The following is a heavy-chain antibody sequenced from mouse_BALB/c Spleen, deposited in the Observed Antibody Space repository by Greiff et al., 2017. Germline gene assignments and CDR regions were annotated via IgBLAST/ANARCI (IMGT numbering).Heavy chain of an antibody. Sequence: EVQRVESGPGLVKPSQSLSLTCTVTGYSITSDYAWNWIRQFPGNKLEWMGYISYSGSTSYNPSLKSRISITRDTSKNQFFLQLNSVTTEDTATYYCARNDGDYWGQGTTLTVSS. CDR3: ARNDGDY. CDR1: GYSITSDYA. J-gene: IGHJ2*01. D-gene: IGHD2-12*01. V-gene: IGHV3-2*02. CDR2: ISYSGST.